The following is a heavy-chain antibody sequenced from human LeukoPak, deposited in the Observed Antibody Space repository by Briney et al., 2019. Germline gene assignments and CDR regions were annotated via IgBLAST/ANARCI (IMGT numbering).Heavy chain of an antibody. Sequence: PGGTLRLSCAASGFTFSSYGLSWVRQAPGKGLESVSAISGSGGSTYYADSVKDRFTISRDNSKNTLYLQMNSLRAEDTAVYYCANIGPYYYGSGVYYYMDVWGKGTTVTISS. CDR2: ISGSGGST. CDR3: ANIGPYYYGSGVYYYMDV. V-gene: IGHV3-23*01. J-gene: IGHJ6*03. CDR1: GFTFSSYG. D-gene: IGHD3-10*01.